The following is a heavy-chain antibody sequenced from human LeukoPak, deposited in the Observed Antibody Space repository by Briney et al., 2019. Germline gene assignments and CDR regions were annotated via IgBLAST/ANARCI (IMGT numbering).Heavy chain of an antibody. J-gene: IGHJ4*02. Sequence: LGGSLRLSCATSGFSFSNAWMNWVRQAPGKGLEWFSAISGSDGSTYYADSVKGRFTISRDNSKNTLYLQMNSLRVEDTAVYYCAKFVGSGWYNFDYWGQGTLVTVSS. D-gene: IGHD6-19*01. CDR1: GFSFSNAW. CDR2: ISGSDGST. V-gene: IGHV3-23*01. CDR3: AKFVGSGWYNFDY.